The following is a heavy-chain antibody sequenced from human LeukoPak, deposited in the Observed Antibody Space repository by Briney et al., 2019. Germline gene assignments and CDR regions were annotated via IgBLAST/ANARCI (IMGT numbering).Heavy chain of an antibody. J-gene: IGHJ4*02. Sequence: ASETLSLTCTVSGGSISSGGYYWSWIRQPPGKGLEWIGYIYYSGRTKYNPSLESRVTISVDTSKNQFSLRLSSVTAADTAVYYCARHRHYDSSGYYYLDYWGQGTLVTVSS. D-gene: IGHD3-22*01. CDR3: ARHRHYDSSGYYYLDY. V-gene: IGHV4-61*08. CDR2: IYYSGRT. CDR1: GGSISSGGYY.